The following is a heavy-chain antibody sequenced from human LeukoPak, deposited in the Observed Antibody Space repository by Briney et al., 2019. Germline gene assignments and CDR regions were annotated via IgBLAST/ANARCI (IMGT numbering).Heavy chain of an antibody. Sequence: SQTLSLTCTVSGGSISSGNYYWSWIRQPAGKGLEWIGRIYTSGSTNYNPSPKSRVTISVDTSKNQFSLKLSSVTAADTAVYYCARNIPARPQDYWGQGTLVTVSS. CDR1: GGSISSGNYY. CDR2: IYTSGST. J-gene: IGHJ4*02. CDR3: ARNIPARPQDY. V-gene: IGHV4-61*02. D-gene: IGHD6-6*01.